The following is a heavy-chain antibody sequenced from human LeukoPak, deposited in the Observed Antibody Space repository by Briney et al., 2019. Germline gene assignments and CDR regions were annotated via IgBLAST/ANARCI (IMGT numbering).Heavy chain of an antibody. J-gene: IGHJ6*02. Sequence: ASVKASCKASGYTFTSYAMNWVRQAPGQGLEWMGWINTNTGNPTYAQGFTGRFVFSLDTSVSTAYLQISSLKAEDTAVYYCAREDSRDWIGISYYYYGMDVWGQGTTVTVSS. V-gene: IGHV7-4-1*02. CDR2: INTNTGNP. CDR3: AREDSRDWIGISYYYYGMDV. CDR1: GYTFTSYA. D-gene: IGHD3/OR15-3a*01.